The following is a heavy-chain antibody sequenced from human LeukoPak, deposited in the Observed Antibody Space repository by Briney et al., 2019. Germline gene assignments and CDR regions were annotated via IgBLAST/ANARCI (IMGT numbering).Heavy chain of an antibody. Sequence: PSETLSLTCTVSGGSISSSSYYWGWIRQPPGKGLEWIVSIYYSGSTYYNPSLKSRVTISVDTSKNQFSLKLSSVTAADTAVYYCASGRYYGSGSQYNWFDPWGQGTLVTVSS. CDR2: IYYSGST. CDR3: ASGRYYGSGSQYNWFDP. D-gene: IGHD3-10*01. V-gene: IGHV4-39*01. J-gene: IGHJ5*02. CDR1: GGSISSSSYY.